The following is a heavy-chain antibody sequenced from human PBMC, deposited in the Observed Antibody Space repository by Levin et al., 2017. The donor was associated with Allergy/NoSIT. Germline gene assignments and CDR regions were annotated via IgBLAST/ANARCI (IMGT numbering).Heavy chain of an antibody. Sequence: RSGGSLRLSCAASGFTFSRHWMHWVRQAPGKGLVWVSHINSDGSNTNYADSAKGRFTISRDNAKSTLYLQMDSLRAEDTAVYYCARGGCSATSCLDSWGQGTLVTVSS. CDR1: GFTFSRHW. J-gene: IGHJ4*02. CDR3: ARGGCSATSCLDS. V-gene: IGHV3-74*01. D-gene: IGHD2-2*01. CDR2: INSDGSNT.